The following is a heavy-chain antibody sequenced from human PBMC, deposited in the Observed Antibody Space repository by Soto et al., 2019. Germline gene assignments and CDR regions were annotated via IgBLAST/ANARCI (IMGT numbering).Heavy chain of an antibody. V-gene: IGHV3-11*06. CDR3: ARDRSGYSGYDQPYYFDY. CDR1: GFTFSDYY. CDR2: ISSSSSYT. D-gene: IGHD5-12*01. Sequence: KPGGSLRLSCAASGFTFSDYYMSWIRQAPGKGPEWVSYISSSSSYTNYADSVKGRFTISRDNAKNSLYLQMNSLRAEDTAVYYCARDRSGYSGYDQPYYFDYWGQGTLVTVSS. J-gene: IGHJ4*02.